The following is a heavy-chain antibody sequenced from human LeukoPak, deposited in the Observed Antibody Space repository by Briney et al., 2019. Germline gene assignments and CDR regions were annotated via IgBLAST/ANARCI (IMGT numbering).Heavy chain of an antibody. CDR1: GGSITNNY. J-gene: IGHJ4*02. Sequence: SETLSLTCTVSGGSITNNYWSWIRQPPGKGLEWIGYIYYSGSTNYNPSLKSRVTISVDTSKNQFSLKLSSVTAADTAVYYCATMNSGSYYDYWGQGTLVTVSS. D-gene: IGHD1-26*01. V-gene: IGHV4-59*08. CDR3: ATMNSGSYYDY. CDR2: IYYSGST.